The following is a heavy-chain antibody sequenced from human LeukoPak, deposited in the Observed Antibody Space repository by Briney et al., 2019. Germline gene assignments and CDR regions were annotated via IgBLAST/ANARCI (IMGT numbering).Heavy chain of an antibody. V-gene: IGHV3-21*01. CDR3: AMERDMEPFDY. Sequence: GGSLRLSCAASGFTFSSYSMNWVRQAPGKELEWVSSISSSSSYIYYADSVKGRFTISRDNAKNSLYLQMNSLRAEDTAVYYCAMERDMEPFDYWGQGTLVTVSS. CDR2: ISSSSSYI. D-gene: IGHD1-1*01. J-gene: IGHJ4*02. CDR1: GFTFSSYS.